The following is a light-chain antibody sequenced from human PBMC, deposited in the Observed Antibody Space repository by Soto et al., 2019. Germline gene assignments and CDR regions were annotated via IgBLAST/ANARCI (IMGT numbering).Light chain of an antibody. CDR3: KHDGCSRYT. CDR2: GTS. J-gene: IGKJ2*01. V-gene: IGKV3-20*01. Sequence: DIVFTQSPGTLYLSLGERDTLSCRASQSVSSSYLAWYQQKPGQAPRLLMYGTSSRAAGIPDRFSGSGSGTDFTLTISRLEPEDFAVYYCKHDGCSRYTFGQGTKLDIK. CDR1: QSVSSSY.